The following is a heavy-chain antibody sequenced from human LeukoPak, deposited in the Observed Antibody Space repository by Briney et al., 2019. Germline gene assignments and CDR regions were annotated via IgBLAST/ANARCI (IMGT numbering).Heavy chain of an antibody. D-gene: IGHD3-9*01. CDR1: GFTFSSYG. J-gene: IGHJ4*02. CDR3: ARDGPHYDTDY. CDR2: IWYDGSNK. Sequence: GGSLRLSCATSGFTFSSYGMHWVRQAPGKGLEWVTFIWYDGSNKIYADSVKGRFTISRDSSDNTLYLQMNSLRAEDTAVYFCARDGPHYDTDYWGQGTLVTVS. V-gene: IGHV3-33*01.